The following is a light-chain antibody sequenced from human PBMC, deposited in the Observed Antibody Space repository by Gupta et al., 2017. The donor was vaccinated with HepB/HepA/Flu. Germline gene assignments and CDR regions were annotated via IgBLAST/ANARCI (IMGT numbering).Light chain of an antibody. J-gene: IGLJ1*01. V-gene: IGLV2-14*03. CDR3: NSYTSSTTYV. CDR1: NSDVGAYNY. Sequence: QSALTQPASVSDSPGQSITISCTGTNSDVGAYNYVSWYQQPPGKAPKLIIYHVTNRPAGVSDRFSGSKSDNTASLTISGLQAEDEADYYCNSYTSSTTYVFGTGTKVTVL. CDR2: HVT.